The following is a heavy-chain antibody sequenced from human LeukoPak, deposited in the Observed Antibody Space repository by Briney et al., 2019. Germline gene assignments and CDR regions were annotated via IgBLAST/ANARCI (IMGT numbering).Heavy chain of an antibody. CDR3: AKCGDFIAASYNWFDP. J-gene: IGHJ5*02. CDR1: GYTFTDYY. D-gene: IGHD6-13*01. V-gene: IGHV1-2*06. Sequence: ASVKVSCKASGYTFTDYYMLWVRQAPGQGLEWMGRINPNSGGTKYAQKFQGRVTMTRDTSISTAYMELNRLTSDDTAVYYCAKCGDFIAASYNWFDPWGPGTLVTVSS. CDR2: INPNSGGT.